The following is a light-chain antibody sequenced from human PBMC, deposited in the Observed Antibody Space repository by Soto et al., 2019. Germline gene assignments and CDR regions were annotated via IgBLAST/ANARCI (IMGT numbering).Light chain of an antibody. V-gene: IGKV3-15*01. CDR2: GTS. Sequence: EIVMTQSPATLSVSPGERATLSCRASQSVSTLLAWYQQKPGQAPRLLIYGTSTRATGVPPRFSGSGSGTDFTLTISGLQSEDFAVYYCQQYNILPQTFGQGTKVEIK. CDR3: QQYNILPQT. J-gene: IGKJ1*01. CDR1: QSVSTL.